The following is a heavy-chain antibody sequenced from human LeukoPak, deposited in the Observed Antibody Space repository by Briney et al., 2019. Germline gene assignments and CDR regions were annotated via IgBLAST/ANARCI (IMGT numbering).Heavy chain of an antibody. V-gene: IGHV3-48*01. CDR3: AKTAGIAAAADFDY. J-gene: IGHJ4*02. Sequence: PGGSLRLSCAASGFTFSSYSMNWVCQAPGKGLEWVSYISSSSSTIYYADSVKGRFTISRDNSKNTLYLQMNSLRAEDTAVYYCAKTAGIAAAADFDYWGQGTLVTVSS. CDR2: ISSSSSTI. D-gene: IGHD6-13*01. CDR1: GFTFSSYS.